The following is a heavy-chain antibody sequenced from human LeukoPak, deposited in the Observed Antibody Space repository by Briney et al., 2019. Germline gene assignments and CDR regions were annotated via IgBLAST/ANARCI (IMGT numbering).Heavy chain of an antibody. Sequence: SETLSLTCTVSGGSVSSGSYYWSWIRQPAGKGLEWIGRIYSSGNTNYNPSLKSRVTISIDTSKNQFSLKLSSVTAADTAVYYCARARGDTAMFPSYYFDYWGQGTLVTVSS. CDR2: IYSSGNT. D-gene: IGHD5-18*01. J-gene: IGHJ4*02. V-gene: IGHV4-61*02. CDR1: GGSVSSGSYY. CDR3: ARARGDTAMFPSYYFDY.